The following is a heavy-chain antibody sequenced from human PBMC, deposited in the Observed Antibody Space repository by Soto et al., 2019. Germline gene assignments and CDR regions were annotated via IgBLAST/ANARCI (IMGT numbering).Heavy chain of an antibody. CDR2: IYYSGST. J-gene: IGHJ4*02. V-gene: IGHV4-31*03. Sequence: SGTMSLTCTVSGCAISSGGYYWSWIRQHPGKGLEWIGYIYYSGSTYYNPSLKSRVTISVDTSKNQFSLKLSSVTAADTAVYYCARDGGAYYGSGYYYFDYWGQGTLVTVSS. D-gene: IGHD3-10*01. CDR1: GCAISSGGYY. CDR3: ARDGGAYYGSGYYYFDY.